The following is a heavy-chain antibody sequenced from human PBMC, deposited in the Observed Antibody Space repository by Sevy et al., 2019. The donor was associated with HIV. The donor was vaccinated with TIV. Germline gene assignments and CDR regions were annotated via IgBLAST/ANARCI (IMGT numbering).Heavy chain of an antibody. CDR2: IKADGSDK. V-gene: IGHV3-7*01. D-gene: IGHD3-16*01. J-gene: IGHJ4*02. Sequence: GGSLRLSCAASGFTFSANWMNWVRQAPGKGLEWVDNIKADGSDKHYVYSVEGRFTISRDNAKNLLFLQMNSLRVEDTAVYYCAHETFGRFESWGQGTLVTVSS. CDR1: GFTFSANW. CDR3: AHETFGRFES.